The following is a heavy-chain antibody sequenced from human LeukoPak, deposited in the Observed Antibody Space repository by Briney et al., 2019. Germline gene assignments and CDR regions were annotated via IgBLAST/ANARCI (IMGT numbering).Heavy chain of an antibody. CDR3: AHSRVRGVTSINWFDP. Sequence: ESGPTLVKPTQTLTLTCTFSGFSLSTSGVIVGWIRQPPGKALEWLALIYWDDDKRYSPSLRTRLTITKDTSKNQVVLTMTNMDPVDSATYYRAHSRVRGVTSINWFDPWGQGILVTVSS. D-gene: IGHD3-10*01. CDR1: GFSLSTSGVI. CDR2: IYWDDDK. V-gene: IGHV2-5*02. J-gene: IGHJ5*02.